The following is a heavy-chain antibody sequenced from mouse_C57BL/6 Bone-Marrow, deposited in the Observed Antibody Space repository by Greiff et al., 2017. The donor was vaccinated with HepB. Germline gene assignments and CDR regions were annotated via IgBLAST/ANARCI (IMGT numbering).Heavy chain of an antibody. J-gene: IGHJ3*01. CDR2: ISSGGSYT. D-gene: IGHD2-2*01. V-gene: IGHV5-6*01. CDR1: GFTFSSYG. CDR3: ARHPSTMVTSWFAY. Sequence: EVQLVESGGDLVKPGGSLKLSCAASGFTFSSYGMSWVRQTPDKRLEWVATISSGGSYTYYPDSVKGLFTISRDNAKNTLYLQMSSLKSEDTAMYYCARHPSTMVTSWFAYWGQGTLVTVSA.